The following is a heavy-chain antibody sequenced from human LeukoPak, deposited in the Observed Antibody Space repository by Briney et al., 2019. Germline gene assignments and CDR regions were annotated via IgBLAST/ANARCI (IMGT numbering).Heavy chain of an antibody. Sequence: SETLSLTCTVSGGSVSSSSYFWDWIRQPPGKGLEWIGSIYYSGSTYYNPSLKSRVTISVDTSKNQFSLKLSSVTAADTAVYYCARQIRIAAAGTPRGFFFDYWGQGALVTVSS. CDR2: IYYSGST. CDR1: GGSVSSSSYF. V-gene: IGHV4-39*01. CDR3: ARQIRIAAAGTPRGFFFDY. D-gene: IGHD6-13*01. J-gene: IGHJ4*02.